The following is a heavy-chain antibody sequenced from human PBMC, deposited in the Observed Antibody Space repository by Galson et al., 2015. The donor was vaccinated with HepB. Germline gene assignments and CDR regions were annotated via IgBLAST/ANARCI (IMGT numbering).Heavy chain of an antibody. D-gene: IGHD4-17*01. J-gene: IGHJ4*02. CDR1: GFTFSSYA. V-gene: IGHV3-30-3*01. Sequence: SLRLSCAASGFTFSSYAMHWVRQAPGKGLEWVAVISYDGSNKYYADSVKGRFTISRDNSKNTLYLQMNSLRAEDTAVYYCARGKGLVTTGHFDYWGQGTLVTVSS. CDR3: ARGKGLVTTGHFDY. CDR2: ISYDGSNK.